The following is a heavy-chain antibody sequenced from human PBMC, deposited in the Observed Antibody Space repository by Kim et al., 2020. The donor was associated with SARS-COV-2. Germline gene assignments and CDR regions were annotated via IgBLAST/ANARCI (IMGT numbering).Heavy chain of an antibody. J-gene: IGHJ3*02. CDR1: GFTFSSYA. D-gene: IGHD3-22*01. CDR2: ISGSGGST. V-gene: IGHV3-23*01. Sequence: GGSLRLSCAASGFTFSSYAMSWVRQAPGKGLEWVSAISGSGGSTYYADSVKGRFTISRDNSKNTLYLQMNSLRAEDTAVYYCAKDPFVRDSSGRHAFDIWGQGTMVTVSS. CDR3: AKDPFVRDSSGRHAFDI.